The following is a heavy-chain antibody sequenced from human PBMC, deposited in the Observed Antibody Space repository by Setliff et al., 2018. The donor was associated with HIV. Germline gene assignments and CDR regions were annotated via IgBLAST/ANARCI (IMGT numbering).Heavy chain of an antibody. V-gene: IGHV1-24*01. D-gene: IGHD1-26*01. CDR2: FDPEDGET. CDR1: GYTLTELS. CDR3: ARVRTYSDFYYPAPIPSYYFDF. J-gene: IGHJ4*02. Sequence: GASVKVSCKISGYTLTELSIHWVRQAPGKGLEWMANFDPEDGETFYAQKFQGRVTMTTDTSTSAAYLELRSLRSDDTAIYYCARVRTYSDFYYPAPIPSYYFDFWGQGTLVTVSS.